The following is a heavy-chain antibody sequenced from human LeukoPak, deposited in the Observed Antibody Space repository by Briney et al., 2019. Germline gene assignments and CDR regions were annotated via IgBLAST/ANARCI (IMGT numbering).Heavy chain of an antibody. CDR2: ISSNGGST. Sequence: PGGSLRLSCAASGFTFSSYAMHWVRQAPGKGLEYVSAISSNGGSTCYANSVKGRFTISRDNSKNTLYLQMGSLRADDMAVYYCARERRDSSGWYYFDYWGQGTLVTVSS. V-gene: IGHV3-64*01. D-gene: IGHD6-19*01. J-gene: IGHJ4*02. CDR1: GFTFSSYA. CDR3: ARERRDSSGWYYFDY.